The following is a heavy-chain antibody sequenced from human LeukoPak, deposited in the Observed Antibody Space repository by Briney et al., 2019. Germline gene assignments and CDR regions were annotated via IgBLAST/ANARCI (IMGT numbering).Heavy chain of an antibody. CDR1: GNTFTSYY. J-gene: IGHJ6*02. V-gene: IGHV1-46*01. CDR3: ARDGFLEWLLFPYYYYGMDV. D-gene: IGHD3-3*01. Sequence: VASVKGSCKASGNTFTSYYMHWVQQAPGQGLEWMGIINPSGGSTSYAQKFQGRVTMTRDTSTSTVYMELSSLRSEDTAVYYCARDGFLEWLLFPYYYYGMDVWGQGTTVTVSS. CDR2: INPSGGST.